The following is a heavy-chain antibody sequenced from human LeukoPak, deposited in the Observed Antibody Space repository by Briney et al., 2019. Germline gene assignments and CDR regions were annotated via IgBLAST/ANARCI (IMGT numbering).Heavy chain of an antibody. Sequence: ASVTVSCKASGYTFTGYYMHWVRQAPGQGLEWMGWINPNSGGTNYAQKLQGRVTMTRDTSISTAYMELSRLRSDDTAVYYCARAHSGSYPYFDYWGQGTLATVSS. D-gene: IGHD1-26*01. V-gene: IGHV1-2*02. J-gene: IGHJ4*02. CDR2: INPNSGGT. CDR3: ARAHSGSYPYFDY. CDR1: GYTFTGYY.